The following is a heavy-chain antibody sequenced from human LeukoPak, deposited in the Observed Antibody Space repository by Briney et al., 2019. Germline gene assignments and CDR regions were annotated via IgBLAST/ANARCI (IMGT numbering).Heavy chain of an antibody. CDR1: GFTFTDEY. V-gene: IGHV1-2*02. CDR2: INPYSGAI. J-gene: IGHJ4*02. Sequence: ASVKVSCKSSGFTFTDEYIHWVRQAPGQGLEWMGWINPYSGAINYAQKFQGRVTLTRDTSISTAYMELSRLTSGDTAVYYCARDPKSQLLLDYWGQGTLITVSS. D-gene: IGHD2-2*01. CDR3: ARDPKSQLLLDY.